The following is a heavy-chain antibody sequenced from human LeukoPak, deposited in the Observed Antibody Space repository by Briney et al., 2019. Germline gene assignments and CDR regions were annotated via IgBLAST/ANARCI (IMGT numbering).Heavy chain of an antibody. CDR1: GFTFSNYW. D-gene: IGHD3-22*01. CDR3: AKETYYYDSSGYYYVREPFDP. J-gene: IGHJ5*02. CDR2: LNSDGSST. Sequence: GGSLRLSCAASGFTFSNYWMHWVRQAPGKGLVWVSRLNSDGSSTNYADSVKGRFTISRDNSKNTLYLQMNSLRAEATAVYYCAKETYYYDSSGYYYVREPFDPWGQGTLVTVSS. V-gene: IGHV3-74*01.